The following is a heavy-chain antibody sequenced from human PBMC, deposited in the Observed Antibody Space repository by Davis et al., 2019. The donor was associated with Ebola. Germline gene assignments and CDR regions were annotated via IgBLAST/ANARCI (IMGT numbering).Heavy chain of an antibody. CDR2: ISSRSSYM. D-gene: IGHD3-10*01. V-gene: IGHV3-21*01. J-gene: IGHJ4*02. CDR1: GFTFNAYG. Sequence: GGSLRLSCAASGFTFNAYGMNWVRHAPGKGREWVSYISSRSSYMYYADSLKGRFTVSRDNAKTSIYLQMNSLRAEDTAVYYCVRGEAVDYYGSGSYILDYWGQGTLVTVSS. CDR3: VRGEAVDYYGSGSYILDY.